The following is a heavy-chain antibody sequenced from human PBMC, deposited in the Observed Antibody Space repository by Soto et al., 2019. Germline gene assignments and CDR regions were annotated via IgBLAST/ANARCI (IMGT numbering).Heavy chain of an antibody. J-gene: IGHJ6*02. Sequence: SETLSLTCAASGGSISSSNWWSWVRQPPGKGLEWIGEIYHSGSTNYNPSLKSRVTISVDKSKNQFSLKLSSVTAADTAVYYCARLYYYGSGSYRPYGMDVWGQGTTVTVSS. V-gene: IGHV4-4*02. CDR2: IYHSGST. CDR1: GGSISSSNW. CDR3: ARLYYYGSGSYRPYGMDV. D-gene: IGHD3-10*01.